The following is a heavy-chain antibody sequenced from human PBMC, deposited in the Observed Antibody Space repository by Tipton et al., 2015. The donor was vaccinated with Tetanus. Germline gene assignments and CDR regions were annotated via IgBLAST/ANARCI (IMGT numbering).Heavy chain of an antibody. D-gene: IGHD5/OR15-5a*01. CDR3: ARERNVGVSVRDGMDV. V-gene: IGHV4-34*01. Sequence: LSLTCAVKGGSFSGYYWTWIRQAPGKGLEWIGQINHSGGPSYSSSLKSRVTISLDTSKDHFSLPLRFVTAADTAVYFCARERNVGVSVRDGMDVWGQGTTVTVSS. CDR2: INHSGGP. CDR1: GGSFSGYY. J-gene: IGHJ6*02.